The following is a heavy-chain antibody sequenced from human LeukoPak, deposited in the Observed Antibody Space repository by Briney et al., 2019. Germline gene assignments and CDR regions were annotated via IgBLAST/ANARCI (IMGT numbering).Heavy chain of an antibody. CDR1: GYTFTGYY. J-gene: IGHJ6*03. V-gene: IGHV1-2*02. Sequence: ASVKVSCKASGYTFTGYYMHWVRQAPGQGLEWMGWINPNSGGTNYAQKFQGRVTMTRDTSISTAYMELSRLRSDDTAVYYCARDKKWYNWTYSYYYYMDVWGKGTTVTVSS. D-gene: IGHD1-7*01. CDR2: INPNSGGT. CDR3: ARDKKWYNWTYSYYYYMDV.